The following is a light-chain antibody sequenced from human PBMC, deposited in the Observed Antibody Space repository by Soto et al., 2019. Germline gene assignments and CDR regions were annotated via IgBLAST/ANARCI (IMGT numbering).Light chain of an antibody. CDR2: DSS. V-gene: IGKV3-20*01. CDR1: QSLSSNF. J-gene: IGKJ1*01. Sequence: EIGLSLSLATLSLNTGERATLSCRASQSLSSNFLAWYQQKPGQPPRLLIYDSSTRATGFPDRFSGSGSGTDFTLTIIRLEPEDFAVYYCQQYDISPWTFGQRSKADVK. CDR3: QQYDISPWT.